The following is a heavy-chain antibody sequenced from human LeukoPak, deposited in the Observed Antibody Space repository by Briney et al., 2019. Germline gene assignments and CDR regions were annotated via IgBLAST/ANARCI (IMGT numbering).Heavy chain of an antibody. CDR3: ARRGYCSSTSCYDY. CDR2: INPNSGGT. V-gene: IGHV1-2*02. J-gene: IGHJ4*02. D-gene: IGHD2-2*01. Sequence: ASVKVSCNASRYTFTGYYMHWVRQAPGQGLEWMGWINPNSGGTNYAQKFQGRVTMTRDTSISTAYMELSRLRSDDTAVYYCARRGYCSSTSCYDYWGQGTLVTVSS. CDR1: RYTFTGYY.